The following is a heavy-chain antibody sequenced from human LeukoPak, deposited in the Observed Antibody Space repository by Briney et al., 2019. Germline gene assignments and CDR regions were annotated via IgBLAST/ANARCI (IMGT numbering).Heavy chain of an antibody. Sequence: GGSLRLSCAASEXTFSSYGMHWVRQAPGKGLEWVAVISFDGSNKYYADSVKGRFTISRDSSKNTLYLQMNSLRAEDTAVYYCPKDRIKYYGDYEPHFDYWGQGTLVTVSS. J-gene: IGHJ4*02. D-gene: IGHD4-17*01. CDR3: PKDRIKYYGDYEPHFDY. CDR1: EXTFSSYG. V-gene: IGHV3-30*18. CDR2: ISFDGSNK.